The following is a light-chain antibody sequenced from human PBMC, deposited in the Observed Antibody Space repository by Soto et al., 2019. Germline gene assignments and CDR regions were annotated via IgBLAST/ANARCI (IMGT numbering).Light chain of an antibody. J-gene: IGKJ1*01. CDR2: TTS. Sequence: EIVLTQSPGTLSLSPGERATLSCRASQIVDANHVAWYQQKPGQAPRLLIYTTSYRASGIPDRFTGSGSGTDFSLTISKLEPEDFVVYYCLLYGGSPTFGQGTRVDFK. V-gene: IGKV3-20*01. CDR1: QIVDANH. CDR3: LLYGGSPT.